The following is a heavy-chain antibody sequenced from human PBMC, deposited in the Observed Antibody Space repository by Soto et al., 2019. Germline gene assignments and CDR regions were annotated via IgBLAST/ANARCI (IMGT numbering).Heavy chain of an antibody. CDR3: AKDYYESSAYYGLGYGMDV. Sequence: QVQLVEAGGGVVQPGTSLRLSCAASGFTFSSYGMHWVRQAPGKGLEWVAVTSYDGSNRYYVDSVKGRFTIPRDNSKNKLYLQMNRLRAEDTAVYYCAKDYYESSAYYGLGYGMDVWGQGTTVTVSS. CDR1: GFTFSSYG. CDR2: TSYDGSNR. J-gene: IGHJ6*02. V-gene: IGHV3-30*18. D-gene: IGHD3-22*01.